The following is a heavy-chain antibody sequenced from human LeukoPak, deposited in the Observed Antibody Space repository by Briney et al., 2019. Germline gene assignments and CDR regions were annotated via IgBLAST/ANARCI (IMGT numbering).Heavy chain of an antibody. CDR1: GHTFTSYG. CDR2: ISAYNGNT. J-gene: IGHJ4*02. D-gene: IGHD3-22*01. V-gene: IGHV1-18*01. CDR3: ARAPDYYYDSSGPHFDY. Sequence: GASVKVSCKASGHTFTSYGISWVRQAPGQGLEWMGWISAYNGNTNYAQKLQGRVTMTTDTSTSTAYMELRSLRSDDTAVYYCARAPDYYYDSSGPHFDYWGQGTLVTVSS.